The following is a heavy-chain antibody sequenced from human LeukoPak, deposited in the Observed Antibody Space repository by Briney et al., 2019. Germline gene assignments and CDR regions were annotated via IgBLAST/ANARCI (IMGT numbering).Heavy chain of an antibody. CDR1: GYTFTGYY. J-gene: IGHJ6*02. CDR2: INPNSGGT. Sequence: ASVKVSCKASGYTFTGYYMHWVRQAPGRGLEWMGWINPNSGGTNYAQKFQGRVTMTRDTSISTAYMELSRLRSDDTAVYYCARPQGPAYYYDSSGYYSDYYYGMDVWGQGTTVTVSS. V-gene: IGHV1-2*02. CDR3: ARPQGPAYYYDSSGYYSDYYYGMDV. D-gene: IGHD3-22*01.